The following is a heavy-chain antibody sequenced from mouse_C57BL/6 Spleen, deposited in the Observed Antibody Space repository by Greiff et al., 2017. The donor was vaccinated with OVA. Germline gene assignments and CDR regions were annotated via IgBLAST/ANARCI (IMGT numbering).Heavy chain of an antibody. D-gene: IGHD2-10*01. J-gene: IGHJ3*01. CDR2: ISDGGSYT. Sequence: EVKVVESGGGLVKPGGSLKLSCAASGFTFSSYAMSWVRQTPEKRLEWVATISDGGSYTYYPDNVKGRFTISRDNAKNNLYLQMSHLKYEDTAMHYCARDGLLPAWCAYWGQGTLVTVSA. CDR1: GFTFSSYA. CDR3: ARDGLLPAWCAY. V-gene: IGHV5-4*01.